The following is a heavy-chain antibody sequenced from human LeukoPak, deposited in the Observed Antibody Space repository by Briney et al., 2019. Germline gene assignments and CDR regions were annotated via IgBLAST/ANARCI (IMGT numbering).Heavy chain of an antibody. CDR2: INSDGRTA. Sequence: PGWSLRLSCAASGFTFSSYWMHWVRQAPGKGLAWVSRINSDGRTASYADSVKGRFTISRDNAKNTLYLQMNSLRAEDTAVYYCARGDTMVEYYYGMDVWGQGITATVSS. CDR1: GFTFSSYW. D-gene: IGHD3-10*01. V-gene: IGHV3-74*01. J-gene: IGHJ6*02. CDR3: ARGDTMVEYYYGMDV.